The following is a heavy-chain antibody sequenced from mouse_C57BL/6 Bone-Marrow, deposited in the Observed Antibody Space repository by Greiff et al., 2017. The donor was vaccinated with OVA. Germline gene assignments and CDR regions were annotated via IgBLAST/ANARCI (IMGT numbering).Heavy chain of an antibody. D-gene: IGHD1-1*01. V-gene: IGHV5-17*01. CDR2: ISSGSSTI. Sequence: EVMLVESGGGLVKPGGSLKLSCAASGFTFSDYGMHWVRQAPETGLEWVAYISSGSSTIYYADTVKGRFTISRDNAKNTLFLQMTSLRSEDTAMYYCARRVTTVVFDYWGQGTTLTVSS. J-gene: IGHJ2*01. CDR3: ARRVTTVVFDY. CDR1: GFTFSDYG.